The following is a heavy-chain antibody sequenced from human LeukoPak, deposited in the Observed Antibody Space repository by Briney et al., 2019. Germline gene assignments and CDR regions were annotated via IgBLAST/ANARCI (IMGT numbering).Heavy chain of an antibody. J-gene: IGHJ4*02. CDR1: GFTFSSYG. D-gene: IGHD2-15*01. CDR2: IRYDGSNK. Sequence: GGSLRLSCAASGFTFSSYGMHWVRQAPGKGLEWVAFIRYDGSNKYYADSVKGRFTISRDNSKNTLYLQMNSLRAEDTAVYYCAKDGIVVVVAATPYYFDYWGQGTLVTVSS. CDR3: AKDGIVVVVAATPYYFDY. V-gene: IGHV3-30*02.